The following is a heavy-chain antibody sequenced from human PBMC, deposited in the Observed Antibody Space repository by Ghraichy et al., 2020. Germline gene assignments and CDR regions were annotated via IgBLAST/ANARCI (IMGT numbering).Heavy chain of an antibody. CDR2: IKQDGSEK. J-gene: IGHJ4*02. D-gene: IGHD3-22*01. Sequence: GGSLRLSCAASGFTFSSYWMSWVRQAPGKGLEWVANIKQDGSEKYYVDSVKGRFTISRDNAKNSLYLQMNSLRAEDTAVYYCARDQRIYYYDSSGYYDYWGQGTLVTVSS. CDR1: GFTFSSYW. CDR3: ARDQRIYYYDSSGYYDY. V-gene: IGHV3-7*01.